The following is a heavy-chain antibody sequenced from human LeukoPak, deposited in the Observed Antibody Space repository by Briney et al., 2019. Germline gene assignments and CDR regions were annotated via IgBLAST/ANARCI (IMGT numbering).Heavy chain of an antibody. D-gene: IGHD6-19*01. CDR3: ARDQWLLPFGL. CDR1: GYSISTGYY. CDR2: ISHRGTA. V-gene: IGHV4-38-2*02. Sequence: SETLSLTCVVSGYSISTGYYWGWLRQPPGKGLEWIGSISHRGTAYYNPSLESRVTISGDTSKNQLLLNLRSLTATDTAVYYCARDQWLLPFGLWGQGTLVTVSS. J-gene: IGHJ4*02.